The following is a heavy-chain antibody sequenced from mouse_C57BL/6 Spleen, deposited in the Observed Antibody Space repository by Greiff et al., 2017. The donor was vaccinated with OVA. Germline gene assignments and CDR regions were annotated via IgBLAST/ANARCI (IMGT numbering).Heavy chain of an antibody. D-gene: IGHD2-4*01. V-gene: IGHV1-74*01. CDR2: IHPSDSDT. CDR3: ANPYDYDDAMDY. J-gene: IGHJ4*01. Sequence: QVHVKQPGAELVKPGASVKVSCKASGYTFTSYWMHWVKQRPGQGLEWIGRIHPSDSDTNYNQKFKGKATLTVDKSSSTAYMQLSSLTSEDSAVYYCANPYDYDDAMDYWGQGTSVTVSS. CDR1: GYTFTSYW.